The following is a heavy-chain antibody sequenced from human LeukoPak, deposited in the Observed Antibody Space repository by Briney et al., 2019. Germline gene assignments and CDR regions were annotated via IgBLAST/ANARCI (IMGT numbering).Heavy chain of an antibody. D-gene: IGHD6-19*01. CDR3: ATVLTSHRIAVAGNHFDY. Sequence: ASVKVSCKVSGYTLTELSMHWVRQAPGKGLEWMGGFDPEDGETIYAQKFQGRATMTEDTSTDTAYMELSSLRSEDTAVYYCATVLTSHRIAVAGNHFDYWGQGTLVTVSS. CDR1: GYTLTELS. V-gene: IGHV1-24*01. J-gene: IGHJ4*02. CDR2: FDPEDGET.